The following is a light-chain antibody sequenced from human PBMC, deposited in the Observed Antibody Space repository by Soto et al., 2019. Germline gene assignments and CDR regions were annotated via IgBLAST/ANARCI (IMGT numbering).Light chain of an antibody. CDR3: QQYNTYSYT. CDR2: DAS. Sequence: DIQMTQSPSTLSASVGDRVTITCRASHSISSWLAWYQQKPGKAPKLLINDASSLESGVPSRFSGSGSGTEFTLTISSLQPDDFATYYCQQYNTYSYTFGQGTKLEIK. J-gene: IGKJ2*01. CDR1: HSISSW. V-gene: IGKV1-5*01.